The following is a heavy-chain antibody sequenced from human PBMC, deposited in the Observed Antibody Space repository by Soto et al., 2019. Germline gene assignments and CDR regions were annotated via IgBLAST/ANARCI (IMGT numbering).Heavy chain of an antibody. J-gene: IGHJ4*02. CDR1: GFTFSSYA. V-gene: IGHV3-23*01. CDR2: ISGSGGST. Sequence: PGGSLRLSCAASGFTFSSYAMSWVRQAPGKGLEWVSAISGSGGSTYYADSVKGRFTISRDNSKNTLYLQMNSLRAEDTAVYYCATGRVWSGYYNFDYWGQGTLVTVSS. CDR3: ATGRVWSGYYNFDY. D-gene: IGHD3-3*01.